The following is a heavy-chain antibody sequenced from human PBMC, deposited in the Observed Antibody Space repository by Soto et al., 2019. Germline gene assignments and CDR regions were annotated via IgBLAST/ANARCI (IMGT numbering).Heavy chain of an antibody. D-gene: IGHD2-2*02. Sequence: SETLSLTCAVSGYSISSGYYWGWLRQPPGKGLEWIGSIYHGGSSYYNPSLNSRVTLSIDMTNNHVSLILNSVTAADTAVYYCARARFQVLYGKPYFDSWGQGTLVTVSS. CDR2: IYHGGSS. CDR3: ARARFQVLYGKPYFDS. V-gene: IGHV4-38-2*01. CDR1: GYSISSGYY. J-gene: IGHJ4*02.